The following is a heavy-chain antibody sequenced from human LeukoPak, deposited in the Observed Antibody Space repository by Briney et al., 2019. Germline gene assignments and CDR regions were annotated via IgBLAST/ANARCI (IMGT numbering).Heavy chain of an antibody. J-gene: IGHJ5*02. V-gene: IGHV4-59*08. D-gene: IGHD6-13*01. Sequence: NPSETLSLTCTVSGDSITNYYWSWIRQPPGKGLEWIGYISYSGRTNYNPSLKSRVTISLDTSKNQFSLKLSSVTAADTAVYYCATGYSSSARFDPWGQGTLVTVSS. CDR2: ISYSGRT. CDR3: ATGYSSSARFDP. CDR1: GDSITNYY.